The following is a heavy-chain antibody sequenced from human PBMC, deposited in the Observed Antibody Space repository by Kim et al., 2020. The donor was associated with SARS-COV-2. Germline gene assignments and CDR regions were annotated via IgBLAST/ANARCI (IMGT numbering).Heavy chain of an antibody. CDR3: ATDPCSSTSCYRDGYYYYYGMDV. Sequence: ASVKVSCKVSGYTLTELSMHWVRQAPGKGLEWMGGFDPEDGETIYAQKFQGRVTMTEDTSTDTAYMELRSLRSEDTAVYYCATDPCSSTSCYRDGYYYYYGMDVWGQGTTVTVSS. D-gene: IGHD2-2*01. CDR1: GYTLTELS. CDR2: FDPEDGET. V-gene: IGHV1-24*01. J-gene: IGHJ6*02.